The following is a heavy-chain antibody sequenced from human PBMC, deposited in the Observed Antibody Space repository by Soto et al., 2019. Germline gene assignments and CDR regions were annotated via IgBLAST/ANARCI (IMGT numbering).Heavy chain of an antibody. V-gene: IGHV4-30-4*01. J-gene: IGHJ5*02. CDR1: GASIRSTDYY. Sequence: SETLSLTCTVSGASIRSTDYYWSWIRQAPGKGLEWIGYAYYTGSTYYNPSLMSRLTISVDTSKNQFSLKLTSVTAAETAVYYCVRTAREGAVAPHWFDRWGQGTQVTVSS. CDR3: VRTAREGAVAPHWFDR. D-gene: IGHD2-21*02. CDR2: AYYTGST.